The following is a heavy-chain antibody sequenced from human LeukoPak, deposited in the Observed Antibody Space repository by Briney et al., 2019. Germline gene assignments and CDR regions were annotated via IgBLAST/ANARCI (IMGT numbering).Heavy chain of an antibody. CDR2: IYPGGSNT. V-gene: IGHV5-51*01. CDR3: ARLPCSGGSCYFDY. D-gene: IGHD2-15*01. Sequence: GESLNISCKGCGYSFTSYWICWVRPMPGKGLEWMGIIYPGGSNTRYSPSFHGQVTISADNTISAAHLQWSSLKASDTAMYYGARLPCSGGSCYFDYWGQGTLVTVSS. CDR1: GYSFTSYW. J-gene: IGHJ4*02.